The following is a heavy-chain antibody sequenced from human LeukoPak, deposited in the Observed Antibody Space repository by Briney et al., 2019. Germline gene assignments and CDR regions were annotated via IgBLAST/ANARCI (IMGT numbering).Heavy chain of an antibody. V-gene: IGHV4-39*01. CDR1: GDSVSRSDSY. Sequence: SEALSLTCSVSGDSVSRSDSYWDWIRQPPGKGLEWIGTIYYSGRTYYSPSLKSRVTMSVDPSNNQFSLNLRSVTAADTALYYCARRRYYDGSGYLEWGQGTLLSVSS. J-gene: IGHJ1*01. D-gene: IGHD3-22*01. CDR2: IYYSGRT. CDR3: ARRRYYDGSGYLE.